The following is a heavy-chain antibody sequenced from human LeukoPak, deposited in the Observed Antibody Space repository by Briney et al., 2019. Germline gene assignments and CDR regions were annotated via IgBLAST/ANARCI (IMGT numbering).Heavy chain of an antibody. Sequence: SETLSLTCAVSGYSISSGAYWGWIRQPPGKGLQWIGCIYHDGSTYYNPSLQSRVTISVDTSKTQFSLKLGSVTATDTAVYYCVRDPPDYWGQGTLVTVSS. CDR2: IYHDGST. CDR3: VRDPPDY. V-gene: IGHV4-38-2*02. J-gene: IGHJ4*02. CDR1: GYSISSGAY.